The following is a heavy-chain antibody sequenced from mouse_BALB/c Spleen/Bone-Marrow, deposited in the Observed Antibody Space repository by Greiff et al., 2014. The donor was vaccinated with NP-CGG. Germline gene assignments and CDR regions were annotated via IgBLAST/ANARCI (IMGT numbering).Heavy chain of an antibody. CDR2: INPSSGYT. CDR3: ARVYGNYDAMDY. D-gene: IGHD2-1*01. V-gene: IGHV1-4*01. CDR1: GYTFTTYT. Sequence: QVQLQQPGAELARPGASVKMSCRASGYTFTTYTMHWVKQRPGQGLEWIGYINPSSGYTYYNQKFKDKATLTADKSSSAAYLQLSSLTSEESAVYYCARVYGNYDAMDYWGQGTSVTVSS. J-gene: IGHJ4*01.